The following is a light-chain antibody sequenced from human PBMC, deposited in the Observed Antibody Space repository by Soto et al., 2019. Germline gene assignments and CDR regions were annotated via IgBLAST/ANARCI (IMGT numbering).Light chain of an antibody. J-gene: IGLJ2*01. CDR2: LNSDGSH. CDR1: SGHSNYA. CDR3: QNWGSGIVV. Sequence: QPVLTQSPSASASLGASVKLTCTLSSGHSNYAIAWHQQQSEKGPRYLMKLNSDGSHRKGDGIPDRFSGSSSGAERYLTISSLQSEDEADYYCQNWGSGIVVFGGGTKVTVL. V-gene: IGLV4-69*01.